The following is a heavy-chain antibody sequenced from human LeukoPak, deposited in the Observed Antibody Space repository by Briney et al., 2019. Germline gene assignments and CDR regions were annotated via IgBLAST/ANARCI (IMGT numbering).Heavy chain of an antibody. Sequence: GGSLRLSCAASGFTFSTYGMNWVRQAPGKGLEWVSVISGSGGNTYYADSVKGRFTISRDNSKNTLYLQMNSLRDEDTAVYYCARVFTNGDYYFDYWGQGTLVTVSS. D-gene: IGHD4-17*01. V-gene: IGHV3-23*01. J-gene: IGHJ4*02. CDR2: ISGSGGNT. CDR1: GFTFSTYG. CDR3: ARVFTNGDYYFDY.